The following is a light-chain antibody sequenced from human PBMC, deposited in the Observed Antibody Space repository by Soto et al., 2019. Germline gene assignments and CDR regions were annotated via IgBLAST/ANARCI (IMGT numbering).Light chain of an antibody. CDR3: QQYYSTPYT. J-gene: IGKJ2*01. CDR2: WAS. CDR1: QSVLYSSNNKNY. Sequence: DIVMTQSPDSLAVSLGERATINCKSSQSVLYSSNNKNYLAWYQQKPGQPPNLLIYWASTRESGVPDRSSGSGSGTDFTLTISSLQAEDVAVYYCQQYYSTPYTFGQGTKVDIK. V-gene: IGKV4-1*01.